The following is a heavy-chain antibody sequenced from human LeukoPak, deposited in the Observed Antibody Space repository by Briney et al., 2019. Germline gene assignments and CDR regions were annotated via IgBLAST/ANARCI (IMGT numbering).Heavy chain of an antibody. CDR3: ASDSGHAFYF. CDR2: IYSDGSDK. D-gene: IGHD3-10*01. Sequence: PGGSLRLSCAASGFTFSTAWMHWVRQAPGEGLVWVSRIYSDGSDKTYADSVRGRFTISRDNAKNTVCLQMNSLRAEDSAVYYCASDSGHAFYFWGQGTMVTVSS. V-gene: IGHV3-74*01. J-gene: IGHJ3*01. CDR1: GFTFSTAW.